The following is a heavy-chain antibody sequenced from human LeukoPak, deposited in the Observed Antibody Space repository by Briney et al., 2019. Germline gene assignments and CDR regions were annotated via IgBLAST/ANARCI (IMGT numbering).Heavy chain of an antibody. CDR1: GGSFSGYY. CDR3: ARASSIMVRGVIIRAFDY. V-gene: IGHV4-34*01. D-gene: IGHD3-10*01. CDR2: INHSGST. J-gene: IGHJ4*02. Sequence: SETLSLTCAVYGGSFSGYYWSWIRQPPGKGLEWIGEINHSGSTNYNPSLKSRVTISVDTSKNQFPLKLSSVTAADMAVYYCARASSIMVRGVIIRAFDYWGQGTLVTVSS.